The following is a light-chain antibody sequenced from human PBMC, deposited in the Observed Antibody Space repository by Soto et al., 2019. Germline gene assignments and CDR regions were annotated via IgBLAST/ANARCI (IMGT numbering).Light chain of an antibody. V-gene: IGKV3-15*01. CDR2: GAS. Sequence: EVVMAQSPASLSVSPGERAARSCRASESVSSYLVWYQQKPGQAPRLLIYGASTRATGVPARFSGSGSGTEFTLTISSLQSEDFAVYYCQQYNNWPRTFGQRTKVDI. CDR3: QQYNNWPRT. CDR1: ESVSSY. J-gene: IGKJ1*01.